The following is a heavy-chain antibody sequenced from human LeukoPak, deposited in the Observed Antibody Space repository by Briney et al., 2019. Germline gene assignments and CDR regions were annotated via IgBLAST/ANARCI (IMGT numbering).Heavy chain of an antibody. CDR1: SGSISNYY. Sequence: SETLSLTCTVSSGSISNYYWSWIRQPPGKGLEWVGYIYYSGSTNYNPSLKSRVTISVDTSKNQFSLKLSSVTAADTAVYYCARIPKYDFWGGYYWFDPWGQGSLVTVSS. V-gene: IGHV4-59*01. J-gene: IGHJ5*02. CDR3: ARIPKYDFWGGYYWFDP. D-gene: IGHD3-3*01. CDR2: IYYSGST.